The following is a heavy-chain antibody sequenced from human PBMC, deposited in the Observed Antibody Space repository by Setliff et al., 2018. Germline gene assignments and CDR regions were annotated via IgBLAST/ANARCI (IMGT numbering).Heavy chain of an antibody. J-gene: IGHJ5*02. CDR2: ISSSGSTI. CDR1: GFTFSSYE. Sequence: LRLSCAASGFTFSSYEMNWVRQAPGKGLEWVSYISSSGSTIYYADSVKGRFTISRDNVKNSLYLQMNSLRAGDTAIYYCARTLAMPFSWGQGTLVTVSS. CDR3: ARTLAMPFS. D-gene: IGHD2-2*01. V-gene: IGHV3-48*03.